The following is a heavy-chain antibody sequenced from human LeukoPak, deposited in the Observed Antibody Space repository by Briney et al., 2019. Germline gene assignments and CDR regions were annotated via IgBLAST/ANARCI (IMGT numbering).Heavy chain of an antibody. CDR3: ARDYGGDYYFDY. CDR1: GYTFTSYA. J-gene: IGHJ4*02. CDR2: INPSGGST. D-gene: IGHD2-21*02. Sequence: EASVKVSCKASGYTFTSYAMNWVRQAPGQGLEWMGIINPSGGSTSYAQKFQGRVTMTRDTSTSTVYMELSSLRSEDTAVYYCARDYGGDYYFDYWGQGTLVTVSS. V-gene: IGHV1-46*01.